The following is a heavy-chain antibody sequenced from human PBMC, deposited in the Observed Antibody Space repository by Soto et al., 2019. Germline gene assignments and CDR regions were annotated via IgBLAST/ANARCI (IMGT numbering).Heavy chain of an antibody. V-gene: IGHV1-46*01. CDR2: INPSGGST. D-gene: IGHD6-13*01. J-gene: IGHJ6*02. CDR3: ARDLIAAAGSTEVYYYGMDV. Sequence: ASVKVSCKASGYTFTSYYMHWVRQAPGQGLEWMGIINPSGGSTSYAQKFQGRVTMTRDTSTSTVYMELSSLRSEDTAVYYCARDLIAAAGSTEVYYYGMDVCGQGTTVTVSS. CDR1: GYTFTSYY.